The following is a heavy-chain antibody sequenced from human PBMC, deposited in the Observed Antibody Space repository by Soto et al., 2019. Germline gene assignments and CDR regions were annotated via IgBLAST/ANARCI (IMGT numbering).Heavy chain of an antibody. Sequence: ASVKVSCKVSGYTLTELSMHWVQQAPGKGLEWMGGFDPEDGETIYAQKFQGRVTMTEDTSTDTAYMELSSLRSEDTAVYYCATYRIVVVTARGVWFDPWGQGTLVTVSS. V-gene: IGHV1-24*01. J-gene: IGHJ5*02. CDR2: FDPEDGET. CDR1: GYTLTELS. CDR3: ATYRIVVVTARGVWFDP. D-gene: IGHD2-21*02.